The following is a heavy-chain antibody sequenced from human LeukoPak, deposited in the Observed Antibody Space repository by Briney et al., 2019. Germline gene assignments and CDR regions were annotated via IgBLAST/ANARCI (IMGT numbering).Heavy chain of an antibody. CDR2: ISYDGSNK. D-gene: IGHD3-10*01. J-gene: IGHJ3*02. V-gene: IGHV3-30-3*01. CDR1: GFTFSSYA. CDR3: TTEGSSSPTNAFDI. Sequence: GGSLRLSCAASGFTFSSYAMHWVRQAPGEGLEWVAVISYDGSNKYYADSVKGRFTISRDNSKNTLYLQMNSLRAEDTAVYYCTTEGSSSPTNAFDIWGQGTMVTVSS.